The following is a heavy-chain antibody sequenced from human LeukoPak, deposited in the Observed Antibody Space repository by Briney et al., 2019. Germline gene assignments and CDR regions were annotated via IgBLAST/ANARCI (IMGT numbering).Heavy chain of an antibody. CDR3: ARASGSYYSSDYYYMDV. Sequence: SETLSLTCTVSGGSISSYYWSWIRQPAGKGLEWIGRIYTSGSTNYNPSLKSRVTMSVDTSKNQFSLKLSSVTAADTAVYYCARASGSYYSSDYYYMDVWGKGTTVTVSS. V-gene: IGHV4-4*07. CDR2: IYTSGST. CDR1: GGSISSYY. J-gene: IGHJ6*03. D-gene: IGHD1-26*01.